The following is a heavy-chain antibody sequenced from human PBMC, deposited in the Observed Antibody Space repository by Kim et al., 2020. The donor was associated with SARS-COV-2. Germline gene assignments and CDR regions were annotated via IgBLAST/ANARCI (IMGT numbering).Heavy chain of an antibody. CDR2: IYYSGST. Sequence: SETLSLTCTVSGGSISSSSYYWGWIRQPPGKGLEWIGSIYYSGSTYYNPSLKSRVTISVDTSKNQFSLKLSSVTAADTAVYYCARHSSPNTVDFDYWGQGTLVTVSS. CDR1: GGSISSSSYY. D-gene: IGHD4-17*01. J-gene: IGHJ4*02. V-gene: IGHV4-39*01. CDR3: ARHSSPNTVDFDY.